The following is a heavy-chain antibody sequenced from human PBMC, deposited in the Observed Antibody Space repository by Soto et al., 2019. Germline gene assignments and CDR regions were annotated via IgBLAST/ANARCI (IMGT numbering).Heavy chain of an antibody. CDR2: MNPNSGNT. CDR1: GYTFTSYD. J-gene: IGHJ4*02. V-gene: IGHV1-8*01. D-gene: IGHD2-15*01. CDR3: ARGGDVDCSGGICWDY. Sequence: QVQLVQSGAEVKKPGASVKVSCKASGYTFTSYDINWVRQATGQGLEWMGWMNPNSGNTGYAQKFQGRVTMTRNTSISTAHMELSSLRSEDTAVYYCARGGDVDCSGGICWDYWGQGTLVTVSS.